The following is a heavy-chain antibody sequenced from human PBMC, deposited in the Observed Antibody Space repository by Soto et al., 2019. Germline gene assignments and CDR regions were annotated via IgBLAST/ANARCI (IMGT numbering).Heavy chain of an antibody. D-gene: IGHD3-22*01. CDR1: GYTFTSYG. V-gene: IGHV1-18*01. Sequence: QVQLVQSGAEVKKPGASVKVSCKASGYTFTSYGISWVRQAPGQGLEWMGWISAYNGNTNYAQKLQGRVTMTTDTSTSTAYMELRSLRSDDTAVYYCARDEDSPALRHYYDSSGYSHVGGAFDIWGQGTMVTVSS. CDR2: ISAYNGNT. J-gene: IGHJ3*02. CDR3: ARDEDSPALRHYYDSSGYSHVGGAFDI.